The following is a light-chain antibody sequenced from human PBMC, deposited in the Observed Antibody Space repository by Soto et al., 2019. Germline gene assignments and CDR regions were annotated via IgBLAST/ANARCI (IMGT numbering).Light chain of an antibody. CDR3: QQSNSVPFT. CDR2: SAS. Sequence: DIQMTQSPSSLSASVGDRVTITCRASQSISKYLNWYQQKPGKAPKLLMYSASSLLSGVPSRFSGTGSGTYFTLTISSLQPEDFATYYCQQSNSVPFTFGGGTAVEIE. J-gene: IGKJ4*01. CDR1: QSISKY. V-gene: IGKV1-39*01.